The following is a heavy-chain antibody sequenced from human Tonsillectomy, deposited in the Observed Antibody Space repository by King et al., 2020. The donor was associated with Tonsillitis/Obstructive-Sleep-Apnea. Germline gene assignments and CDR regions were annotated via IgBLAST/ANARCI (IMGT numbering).Heavy chain of an antibody. Sequence: DVQLVESGGGLVQPGRSLRLSCAASGFTFDDFAMHWVRQAPGKGLEWVSGISWNSGSIGYADSVKGRFTLSRDNAKNSLYLQMNSLRAEDTALYYCAKDSDYDISPRGFNYWGQGTLVTVSS. V-gene: IGHV3-9*01. CDR1: GFTFDDFA. J-gene: IGHJ4*02. CDR2: ISWNSGSI. CDR3: AKDSDYDISPRGFNY. D-gene: IGHD3-9*01.